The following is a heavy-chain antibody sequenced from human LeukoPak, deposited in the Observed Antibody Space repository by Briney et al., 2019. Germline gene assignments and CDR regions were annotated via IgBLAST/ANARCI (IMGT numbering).Heavy chain of an antibody. J-gene: IGHJ5*02. D-gene: IGHD5-18*01. CDR3: AKVYACTGKHTAMVTGNWFDP. V-gene: IGHV3-23*01. Sequence: GGSLRLSCAASGFTFSSYAMSWVRQAPGKGLEWVSAISGSGGSTNYADSVKGRFTISRDNSKNTLYLQMNSLRAEDTAVDYDAKVYACTGKHTAMVTGNWFDPWGQGTLVTVSS. CDR1: GFTFSSYA. CDR2: ISGSGGST.